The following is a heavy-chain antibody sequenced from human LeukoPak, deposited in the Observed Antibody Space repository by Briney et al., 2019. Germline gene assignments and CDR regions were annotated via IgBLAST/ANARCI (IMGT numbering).Heavy chain of an antibody. D-gene: IGHD3-3*01. CDR2: IYYSGST. Sequence: SETLSLTCTVSGGSISSGDYYWSWIRQPPGKGLEWIGYIYYSGSTYYNPSLKSRVTISVDTSKNQFSLKLSSVTAADTAVYYCASSDLWSGYYTGGCLDYWGQGTLVTVSS. CDR1: GGSISSGDYY. CDR3: ASSDLWSGYYTGGCLDY. J-gene: IGHJ4*02. V-gene: IGHV4-30-4*01.